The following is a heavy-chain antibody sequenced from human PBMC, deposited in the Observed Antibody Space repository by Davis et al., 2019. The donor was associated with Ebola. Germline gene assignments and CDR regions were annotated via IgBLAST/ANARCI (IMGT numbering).Heavy chain of an antibody. CDR2: IKQDGSEK. CDR1: GFTFSSYG. Sequence: GGSLRLSCAASGFTFSSYGMHWVRQAPGKGLEWVANIKQDGSEKYYVDSVKGRFTISRDNSKNTLYLQMNSLRADDTAIYYCAKRTDSRSFEFWGQGALVTVSS. V-gene: IGHV3-7*03. J-gene: IGHJ4*02. D-gene: IGHD3-9*01. CDR3: AKRTDSRSFEF.